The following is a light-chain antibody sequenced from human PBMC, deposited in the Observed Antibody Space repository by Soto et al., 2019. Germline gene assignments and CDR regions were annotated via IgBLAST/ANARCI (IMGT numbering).Light chain of an antibody. V-gene: IGKV3-20*01. CDR1: QSVSSSY. Sequence: EIVLTRSPGTLSLSPGERATLSCRASQSVSSSYLAWYQQTPGPAPRLLIYGASSRATGIPDSFSGSGSGTDFTLTISRLEPEDFAVYYCQQYGSSPITFGQGTKLEIK. CDR3: QQYGSSPIT. CDR2: GAS. J-gene: IGKJ2*01.